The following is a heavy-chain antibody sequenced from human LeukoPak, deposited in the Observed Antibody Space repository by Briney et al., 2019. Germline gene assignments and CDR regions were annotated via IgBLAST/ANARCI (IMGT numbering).Heavy chain of an antibody. V-gene: IGHV1-18*01. CDR2: ISAYNGNT. CDR3: ARGQVDTAMGTFDY. D-gene: IGHD5-18*01. Sequence: WASVTVSCKASGYAFTSYGISWVRQAPGQGLEGMGWISAYNGNTNYAQKLQGRVTMTTDTSTSTAYMELRSLRSDDTAVYYCARGQVDTAMGTFDYWGQGTLVTVSS. CDR1: GYAFTSYG. J-gene: IGHJ4*02.